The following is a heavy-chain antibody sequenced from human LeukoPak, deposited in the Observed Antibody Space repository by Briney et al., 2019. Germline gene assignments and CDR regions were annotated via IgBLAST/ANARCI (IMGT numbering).Heavy chain of an antibody. D-gene: IGHD2-15*01. CDR1: GFTFSSYA. CDR2: ISGSGGST. J-gene: IGHJ3*02. V-gene: IGHV3-23*01. CDR3: AKEDIVVVVAATPGHAFDI. Sequence: GGSLRLSCAVSGFTFSSYAMSWVRQAPGKGLEWVSAISGSGGSTYYADSVKGRFTISRDNSKNTLYLQMNSLRAEDTAVYYCAKEDIVVVVAATPGHAFDIWGQGTMVTVSS.